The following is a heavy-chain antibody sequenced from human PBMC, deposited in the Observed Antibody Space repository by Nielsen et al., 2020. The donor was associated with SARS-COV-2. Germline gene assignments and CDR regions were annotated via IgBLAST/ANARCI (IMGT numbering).Heavy chain of an antibody. V-gene: IGHV3-20*04. J-gene: IGHJ3*02. CDR3: ARANWRGGGYSYGYSAFDI. CDR2: ITWNGRRT. CDR1: GFSFDDFG. D-gene: IGHD5-18*01. Sequence: GGSLRLSCAASGFSFDDFGMSWVRQAPGKGLEWVAAITWNGRRTTYADSVKGRFTISRDNSKNTLYLQMNSLRAEDTAVYYCARANWRGGGYSYGYSAFDIWGQGTMVTVSS.